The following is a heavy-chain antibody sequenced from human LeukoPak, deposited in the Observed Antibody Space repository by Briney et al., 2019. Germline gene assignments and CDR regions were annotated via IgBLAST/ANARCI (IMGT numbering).Heavy chain of an antibody. J-gene: IGHJ5*02. CDR2: ISSASNTI. D-gene: IGHD3-10*01. V-gene: IGHV3-48*01. CDR1: GFTFSSYS. Sequence: GESLRLSCAASGFTFSSYSMKWVRQAPGKGVEWVSYISSASNTIYYADSAKGRFTIARANAKNSLYLQMNRLRAEDTAMYYCARAGWCGDHNWFAPWGQGTLVTVPS. CDR3: ARAGWCGDHNWFAP.